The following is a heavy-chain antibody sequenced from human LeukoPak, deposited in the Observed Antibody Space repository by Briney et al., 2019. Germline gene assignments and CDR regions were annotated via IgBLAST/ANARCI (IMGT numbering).Heavy chain of an antibody. V-gene: IGHV4-59*08. CDR3: ARHAEVLLWFGELTPHFDY. D-gene: IGHD3-10*01. CDR2: IYYSGST. Sequence: SETLSLTCTVSGGSISGYYWSWIRQPPGKGLEWIGYIYYSGSTNYNPSLKSRVTISVDTSKNQFSLKLSSVTAADTAVYYCARHAEVLLWFGELTPHFDYWGQGTLVTVSS. CDR1: GGSISGYY. J-gene: IGHJ4*02.